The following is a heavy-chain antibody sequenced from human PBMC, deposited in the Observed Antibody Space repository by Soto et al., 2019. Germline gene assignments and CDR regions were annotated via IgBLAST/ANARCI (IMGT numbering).Heavy chain of an antibody. Sequence: SETLSLTCAVYGGSFSGYHWTWMRQPPGKGLEWIGGINHSGSTNSNPSLKSRVTISVDTSKNQFSLKLTSVTAADTAVYYCARPRYSFGTSGYYPFDYWGQGTLVTVSS. J-gene: IGHJ4*02. D-gene: IGHD3-22*01. V-gene: IGHV4-34*01. CDR3: ARPRYSFGTSGYYPFDY. CDR1: GGSFSGYH. CDR2: INHSGST.